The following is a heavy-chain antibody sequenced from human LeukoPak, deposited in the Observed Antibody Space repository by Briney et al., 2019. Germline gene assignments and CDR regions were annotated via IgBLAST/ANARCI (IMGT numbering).Heavy chain of an antibody. CDR3: ARDLWAVAGYYGMDV. CDR2: IKSDGSST. D-gene: IGHD6-19*01. CDR1: GFTFSSYW. V-gene: IGHV3-74*01. Sequence: GGSLRLSCAASGFTFSSYWMHWVRQAPGKGLVWVSRIKSDGSSTSYADSVKGRFTISRDNAKNSLYLQMNSLRAEDTAVYYCARDLWAVAGYYGMDVWGQGTTVTVSS. J-gene: IGHJ6*02.